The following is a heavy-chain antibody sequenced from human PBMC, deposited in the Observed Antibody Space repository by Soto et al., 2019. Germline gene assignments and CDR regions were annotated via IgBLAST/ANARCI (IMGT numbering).Heavy chain of an antibody. Sequence: GGSLRLSCAASGFTFDDYAMHWVRQAPGKGLEWVSGISWNSGSIGYADSVKGRFTISRDNAKNSLYLQMNSLRAEDTALYYCAKDTGGGSYFWSYAFDIWGQGTMVTVSS. CDR2: ISWNSGSI. CDR3: AKDTGGGSYFWSYAFDI. V-gene: IGHV3-9*01. J-gene: IGHJ3*02. D-gene: IGHD2-15*01. CDR1: GFTFDDYA.